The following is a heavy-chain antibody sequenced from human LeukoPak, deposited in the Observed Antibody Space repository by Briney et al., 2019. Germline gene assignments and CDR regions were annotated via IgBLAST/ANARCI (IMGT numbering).Heavy chain of an antibody. CDR1: GFTVSSNY. V-gene: IGHV3-53*01. Sequence: GGSLRLSCAASGFTVSSNYMSWVRQAPGKGLEWVSSIYSGGSTYYADSVKGRFTISRDNSKNTVDLQMNSLRAEDTAVYYCARVRLDRSERYLDAFENWGQGTMVTVSS. D-gene: IGHD3-3*01. CDR2: IYSGGST. J-gene: IGHJ3*02. CDR3: ARVRLDRSERYLDAFEN.